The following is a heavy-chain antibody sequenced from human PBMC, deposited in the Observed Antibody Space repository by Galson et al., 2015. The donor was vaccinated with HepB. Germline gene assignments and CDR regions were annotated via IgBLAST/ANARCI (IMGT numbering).Heavy chain of an antibody. Sequence: LSLTCTVSGGSISSGSYYWSWIRQPAGKGLEWIVRIYTSGSTNYNPSLKSRVTMSVDTSKNQFSLKLSSVTAADTAVYYCARGGYSYGFEYWGQGTLVTVSS. J-gene: IGHJ4*02. CDR2: IYTSGST. D-gene: IGHD5-18*01. CDR3: ARGGYSYGFEY. V-gene: IGHV4-61*02. CDR1: GGSISSGSYY.